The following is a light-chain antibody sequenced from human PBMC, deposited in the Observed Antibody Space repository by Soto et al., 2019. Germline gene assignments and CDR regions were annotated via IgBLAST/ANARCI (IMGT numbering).Light chain of an antibody. CDR1: QNIGIN. V-gene: IGKV3-15*01. CDR2: DAS. CDR3: QQYNHWAYT. J-gene: IGKJ2*01. Sequence: EIVMTQSPATLSVSPGERATLSCRASQNIGINLGWYQQKPGQAPRLLIYDASTKATGIPARFSGSGSGIDIILTISSLQSEDFAVYVWQQYNHWAYTCGQGTKLEIK.